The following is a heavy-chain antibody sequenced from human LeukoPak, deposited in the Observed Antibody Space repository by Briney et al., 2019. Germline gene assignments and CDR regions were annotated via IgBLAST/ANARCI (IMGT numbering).Heavy chain of an antibody. Sequence: ASVKVSCKASGYTFTGYYMHWVRQAPGQGLEWMGWINPNSGGTNYAQKFQGWVTMTRDTSISTAYMELSRLRSEDTAVYYCATGTVHDYGDLAYWGQGTLVTVSS. CDR3: ATGTVHDYGDLAY. CDR1: GYTFTGYY. V-gene: IGHV1-2*04. CDR2: INPNSGGT. D-gene: IGHD4-17*01. J-gene: IGHJ4*02.